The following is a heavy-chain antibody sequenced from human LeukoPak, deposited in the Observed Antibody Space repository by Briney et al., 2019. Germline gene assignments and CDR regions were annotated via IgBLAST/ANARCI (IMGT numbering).Heavy chain of an antibody. CDR1: GFTFRRYA. Sequence: PGGSLRLSCAASGFTFRRYAMSWVRQAPGEGVEWVSDISGSGDSTAYAVSVKVRFTVYRDNSKNMLYLQMHSPRAEDTALYYCAKDYYTLTGYYSLIDYWGQGTLVTVSS. CDR2: ISGSGDST. V-gene: IGHV3-23*01. CDR3: AKDYYTLTGYYSLIDY. D-gene: IGHD3-9*01. J-gene: IGHJ4*02.